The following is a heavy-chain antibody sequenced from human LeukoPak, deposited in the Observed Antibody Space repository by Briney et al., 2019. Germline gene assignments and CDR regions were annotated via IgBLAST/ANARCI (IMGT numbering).Heavy chain of an antibody. CDR2: INSDGSST. D-gene: IGHD3-22*01. CDR1: GFTFSTYW. J-gene: IGHJ4*02. CDR3: ARDSPYDRDGYYFDY. V-gene: IGHV3-74*01. Sequence: GGSLRLSCAASGFTFSTYWMHWVRQAPGKGLVWVSRINSDGSSTSYADSVKGRFTISRDNAKNTLYLQMNSLRAEDTAVYYCARDSPYDRDGYYFDYWGQGTLVTVSS.